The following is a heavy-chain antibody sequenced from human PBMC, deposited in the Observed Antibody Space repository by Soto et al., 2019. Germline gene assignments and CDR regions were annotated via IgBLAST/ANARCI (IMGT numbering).Heavy chain of an antibody. CDR2: VSYDGSKT. D-gene: IGHD1-26*01. J-gene: IGHJ5*02. CDR1: GFSFSSYG. V-gene: IGHV3-30*18. CDR3: AKDRSGEERFDP. Sequence: QVQLVESGGGVVQPGRSVRLSCAASGFSFSSYGMHWVRQAPGKGLEWVAYVSYDGSKTYYAGYVDGRFSISRDNSQNTLFMEMNSLRNADTAMYFYAKDRSGEERFDPGDQGTLVTVS.